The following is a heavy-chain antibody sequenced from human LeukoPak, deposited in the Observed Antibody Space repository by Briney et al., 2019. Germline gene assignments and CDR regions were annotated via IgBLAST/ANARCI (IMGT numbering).Heavy chain of an antibody. CDR2: IYYSGST. CDR1: GGSISSGGYY. Sequence: SETLSLTCTVSGGSISSGGYYWSWIRQHPGKGLEWIGYIYYSGSTYYNPSLKSRVTISVDTSKNQFSLKLSSVTAADTAVYYRARSHQSGYLDYWGQGTLVTVSS. J-gene: IGHJ4*02. V-gene: IGHV4-31*03. CDR3: ARSHQSGYLDY. D-gene: IGHD1-26*01.